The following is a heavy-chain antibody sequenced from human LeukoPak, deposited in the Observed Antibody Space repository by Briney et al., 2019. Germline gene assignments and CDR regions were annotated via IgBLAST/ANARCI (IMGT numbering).Heavy chain of an antibody. CDR3: ACGDYAFDY. D-gene: IGHD4-17*01. V-gene: IGHV3-9*01. J-gene: IGHJ4*02. CDR1: GFTFDDYA. CDR2: ISWNSGSI. Sequence: PGGSLRLSCAASGFTFDDYAMHWVRQAPGKGLEWVSGISWNSGSIGYADSVKGRFTISRDNAKNSLYLQMNSLRAEDTALYYCACGDYAFDYWGQGTLVTVSS.